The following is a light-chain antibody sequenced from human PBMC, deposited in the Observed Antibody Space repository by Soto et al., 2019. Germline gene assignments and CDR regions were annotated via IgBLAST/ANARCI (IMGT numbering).Light chain of an antibody. CDR3: RQPNNIPCT. CDR2: AAS. V-gene: IGKV1-12*02. Sequence: DIQMTQSPSSVSASVGDRVTITCRASQGISSCLAWYQHKPGKAPNLLIYAASSLQSGVPSRFSGSGSGTEYTLTIISLLPEDEATNYCRQPNNIPCTFGEGTKVDIK. CDR1: QGISSC. J-gene: IGKJ4*02.